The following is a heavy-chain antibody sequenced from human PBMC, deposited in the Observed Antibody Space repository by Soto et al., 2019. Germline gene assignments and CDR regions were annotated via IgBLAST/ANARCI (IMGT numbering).Heavy chain of an antibody. CDR2: ISYDGSNK. Sequence: GGSLRLSCAASGFTFSSYAMHWVRQAPGKGLEWVAVISYDGSNKYYADSVKGRFTISRDNSKNTLYLQMNSLRAEDTAVYYCSSGGYDSSGNPRGSFFYWGQGTLVTVSS. J-gene: IGHJ4*02. V-gene: IGHV3-30*04. CDR1: GFTFSSYA. CDR3: SSGGYDSSGNPRGSFFY. D-gene: IGHD3-22*01.